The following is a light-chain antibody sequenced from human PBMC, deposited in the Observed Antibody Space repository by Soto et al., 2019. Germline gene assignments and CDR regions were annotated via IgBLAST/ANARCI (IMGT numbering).Light chain of an antibody. CDR3: LQDYNYPWT. CDR1: QDISSL. V-gene: IGKV1-6*01. J-gene: IGKJ1*01. Sequence: IQMTQSPSSVSASIGDRVTITCRASQDISSLLAWYQHRPGQAPKVLICVTSSLQSGVPSRFSGSGYGTDFTLTISSLQPEDFATYYCLQDYNYPWTFGQGTKVDIK. CDR2: VTS.